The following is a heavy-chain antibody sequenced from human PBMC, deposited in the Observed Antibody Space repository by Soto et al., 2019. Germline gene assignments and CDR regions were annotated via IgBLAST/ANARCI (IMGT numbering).Heavy chain of an antibody. V-gene: IGHV3-7*01. D-gene: IGHD5-12*01. J-gene: IGHJ4*02. CDR3: ARRPGGYDPFDY. CDR2: IKQDGSEK. Sequence: EVQLVESGGGLVQPGGALRLSCAASGFTFRSYWMSWVRQAPGKGLEWVANIKQDGSEKYYVDSVKGRFTISRDNAKNSLYLQMNSLRAEDTAVYYCARRPGGYDPFDYWGQGTLVTVSS. CDR1: GFTFRSYW.